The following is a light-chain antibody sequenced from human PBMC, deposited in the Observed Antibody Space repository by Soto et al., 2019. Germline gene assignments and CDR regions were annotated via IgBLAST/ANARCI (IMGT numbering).Light chain of an antibody. CDR3: CSYAGSYTYIV. Sequence: QSALTQPASVSGSPGQSITISCTGSSSDIGTSKYVSWYQQHPDKAPKIIIYDGTDRPLGVSNRFSASKSGTTASLTISGLQAEDEADYYCCSYAGSYTYIVFGGGTQLTVL. CDR1: SSDIGTSKY. V-gene: IGLV2-14*01. J-gene: IGLJ2*01. CDR2: DGT.